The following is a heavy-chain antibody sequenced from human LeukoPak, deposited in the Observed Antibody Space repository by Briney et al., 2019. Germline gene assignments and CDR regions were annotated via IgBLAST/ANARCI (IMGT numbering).Heavy chain of an antibody. D-gene: IGHD3-22*01. CDR1: GFTFSSYG. J-gene: IGHJ3*02. CDR3: ARVPGSVSGDYPDYYDTIGRDAFDI. V-gene: IGHV3-30*03. CDR2: ISYDGSNK. Sequence: PGRSLRLSCAASGFTFSSYGMHWVRQAPGKGLEWVAVISYDGSNKYYADFVKGRFTLSRDNSKNTLYLQMNSLRAEDTAVYYCARVPGSVSGDYPDYYDTIGRDAFDIWGQGTMVTVSS.